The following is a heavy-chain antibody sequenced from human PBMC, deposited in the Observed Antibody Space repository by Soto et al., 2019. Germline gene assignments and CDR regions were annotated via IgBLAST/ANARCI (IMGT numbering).Heavy chain of an antibody. CDR2: INPKSGGT. CDR3: ARGDSTGCSNGVCSFFYNHDMDV. Sequence: SVKVSCKASGYSFTDYHIHWVRQAPGQGLEWLGRINPKSGGTSTAQKFQGWVTMTTDTSISTASMELTRLTSDDTAIYYCARGDSTGCSNGVCSFFYNHDMDVWGQGTTVTVSS. CDR1: GYSFTDYH. J-gene: IGHJ6*02. V-gene: IGHV1-2*04. D-gene: IGHD2-8*01.